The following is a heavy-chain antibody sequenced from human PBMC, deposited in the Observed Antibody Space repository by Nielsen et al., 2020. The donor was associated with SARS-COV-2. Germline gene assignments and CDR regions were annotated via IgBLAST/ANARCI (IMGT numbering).Heavy chain of an antibody. D-gene: IGHD4-17*01. V-gene: IGHV3-9*01. CDR1: GFTFDDSA. Sequence: SLKISCVASGFTFDDSAMHWVRQTPGKGLEWVSGISWKSRTIGYADSVKGRFTISRDNAKNSLFLQMNSLRAEDTALYYCARGTVTPFDYWGQGTLVTVSS. J-gene: IGHJ4*02. CDR2: ISWKSRTI. CDR3: ARGTVTPFDY.